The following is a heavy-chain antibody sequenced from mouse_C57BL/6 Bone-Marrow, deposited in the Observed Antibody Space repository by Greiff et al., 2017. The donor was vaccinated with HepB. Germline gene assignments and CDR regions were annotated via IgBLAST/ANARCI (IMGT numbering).Heavy chain of an antibody. CDR3: ANYVAY. CDR2: INPYNGGT. V-gene: IGHV1-19*01. Sequence: EVKLQESGPVLVKPWASVKMSCKASGYTFTDYYMNWVKQSHGKSLEWIGVINPYNGGTSYNQKFKGKATLTVDKSSSTAYMELNSLTSEDSAVYYCANYVAYWGQGTLVTVSA. D-gene: IGHD1-1*02. CDR1: GYTFTDYY. J-gene: IGHJ3*01.